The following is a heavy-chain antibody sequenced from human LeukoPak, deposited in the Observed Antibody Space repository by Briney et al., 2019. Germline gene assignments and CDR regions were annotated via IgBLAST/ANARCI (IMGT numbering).Heavy chain of an antibody. Sequence: GGSLRLSCAASGFTFSSYGMHWVRQAPGKGLEWVAVIWYDGSNKYYADSVKGRFTISRDNSKNTLYLQMNSLRAEDTAVYYCARDYYDSSGTYNWFDPWGQGTLVIVSS. V-gene: IGHV3-33*01. J-gene: IGHJ5*02. CDR3: ARDYYDSSGTYNWFDP. D-gene: IGHD3-22*01. CDR2: IWYDGSNK. CDR1: GFTFSSYG.